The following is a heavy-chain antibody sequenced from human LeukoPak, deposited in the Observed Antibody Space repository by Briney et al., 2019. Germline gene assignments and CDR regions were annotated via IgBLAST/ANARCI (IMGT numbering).Heavy chain of an antibody. CDR1: GYSIRSGYY. J-gene: IGHJ4*02. CDR2: IYYSGST. CDR3: ARGDYYDSSGYYYSTGFFDY. D-gene: IGHD3-22*01. V-gene: IGHV4-38-2*02. Sequence: SETLSLTCTVSGYSIRSGYYWGWIRQPPGKGLEWIGYIYYSGSTNYNPSLKSRVTISVDTSKNQFSLKLSSVTAADTAVYYCARGDYYDSSGYYYSTGFFDYWGQGTLVTVSS.